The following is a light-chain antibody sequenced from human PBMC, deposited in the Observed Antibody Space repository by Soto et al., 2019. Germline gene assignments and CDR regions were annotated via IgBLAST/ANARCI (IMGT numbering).Light chain of an antibody. Sequence: QSVLTQPASVSGSPGQSITISCTGTSSDVGGYNYVSWYQQQSGEAPKLMIHEVSNRPSGVSSRFSGSKSGNTASLTISGLQVEDEADYYCSSYTSSRAYVFGIGTKVTVL. CDR1: SSDVGGYNY. CDR3: SSYTSSRAYV. V-gene: IGLV2-14*01. J-gene: IGLJ1*01. CDR2: EVS.